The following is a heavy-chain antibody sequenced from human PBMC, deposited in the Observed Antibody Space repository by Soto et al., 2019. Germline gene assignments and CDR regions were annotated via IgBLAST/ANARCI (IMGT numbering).Heavy chain of an antibody. CDR2: IYYSGST. Sequence: PSETLSLTCTVSGGSISSYYWSWIRQPPGKGLEWIGYIYYSGSTNYNPSLKSRVTISVDTSKNQFSLKLSSVTAADTAVYYCARKGRYYGSGSFWFDPWGQGTLVTVS. CDR1: GGSISSYY. V-gene: IGHV4-59*01. D-gene: IGHD3-10*01. CDR3: ARKGRYYGSGSFWFDP. J-gene: IGHJ5*02.